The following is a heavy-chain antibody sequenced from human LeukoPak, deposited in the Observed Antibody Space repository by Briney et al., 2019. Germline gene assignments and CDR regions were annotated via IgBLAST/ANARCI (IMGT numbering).Heavy chain of an antibody. V-gene: IGHV1-2*06. J-gene: IGHJ3*02. D-gene: IGHD3-22*01. Sequence: ASVKVSCKASGYTLTAYYLHWVRQAPGQGLEWMGRINPNSGGTTYAQKFQGRVTMTRDTSIGTAYMELSSLRSDDTAVYYCARPHYESSGLYVDAFDIWGQGTMVTVSS. CDR1: GYTLTAYY. CDR3: ARPHYESSGLYVDAFDI. CDR2: INPNSGGT.